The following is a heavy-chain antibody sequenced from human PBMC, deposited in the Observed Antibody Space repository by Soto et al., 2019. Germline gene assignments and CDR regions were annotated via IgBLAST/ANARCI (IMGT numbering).Heavy chain of an antibody. CDR1: GGTFSTYA. CDR2: IIPMFGTA. Sequence: QVQLVQSGAEVKKPESSVKGSCKAPGGTFSTYAISWVRQAPGQGLEWMGGIIPMFGTANYAQRFQDRVTITADESTTTVYMELSSLRSEDTAVYFCASGIQLWLRRINNGYSGWGQGTLVTVSS. J-gene: IGHJ4*02. V-gene: IGHV1-69*12. CDR3: ASGIQLWLRRINNGYSG. D-gene: IGHD5-18*01.